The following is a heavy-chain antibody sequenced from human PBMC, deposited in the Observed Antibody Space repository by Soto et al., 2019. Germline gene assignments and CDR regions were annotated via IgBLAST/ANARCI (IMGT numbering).Heavy chain of an antibody. J-gene: IGHJ4*02. CDR2: IFYSGST. D-gene: IGHD3-10*02. CDR1: GGSISSYY. CDR3: ASMIGDPVLSFDS. V-gene: IGHV4-59*01. Sequence: QVQLQESGPGLVKPSETLSLTCTVSGGSISSYYWSWIRQPPGKGLEWIGFIFYSGSTSYNPSLIRRVTISVDTSENQFSLKLSAVTAADTAVYYCASMIGDPVLSFDSWGQGTLLAVSS.